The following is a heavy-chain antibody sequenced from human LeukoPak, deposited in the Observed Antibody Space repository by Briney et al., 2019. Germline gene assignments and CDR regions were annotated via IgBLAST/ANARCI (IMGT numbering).Heavy chain of an antibody. CDR2: ISGSGGST. V-gene: IGHV3-23*01. CDR1: GFTFSGYA. D-gene: IGHD2-8*01. J-gene: IGHJ4*02. CDR3: AKSRRRGYCTNGVCYTSFDY. Sequence: GGSLRLSCAASGFTFSGYAMSWVRPAPGKGLEWVSAISGSGGSTYYADSVKGRFTIARDNSKNTLYLQMNSLRAEDTAVYYCAKSRRRGYCTNGVCYTSFDYWGQGTLVTVSS.